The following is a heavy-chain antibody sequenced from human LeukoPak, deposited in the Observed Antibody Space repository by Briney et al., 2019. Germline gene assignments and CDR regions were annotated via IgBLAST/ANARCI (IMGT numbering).Heavy chain of an antibody. V-gene: IGHV4-39*07. Sequence: SETLSLTCTVSGGSVSSSGSYWGWIRQPPGKGLEWIGTIFHRGSTYYNPSLKSRVTISVDTSKNQFSLKLSSVTAADTAVYFCVRNVWVFHYYMDVWGKGTTVTVSS. J-gene: IGHJ6*03. CDR3: VRNVWVFHYYMDV. CDR1: GGSVSSSGSY. CDR2: IFHRGST. D-gene: IGHD1-26*01.